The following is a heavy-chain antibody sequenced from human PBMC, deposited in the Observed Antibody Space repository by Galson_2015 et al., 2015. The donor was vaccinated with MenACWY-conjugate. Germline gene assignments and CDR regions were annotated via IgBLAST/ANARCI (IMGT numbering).Heavy chain of an antibody. CDR1: GFTFSSYW. J-gene: IGHJ6*03. CDR2: VNSDGSGT. D-gene: IGHD3-16*01. CDR3: ARSYVPGSDRKNYYMDV. Sequence: SLRLSCAASGFTFSSYWMHWVRQAPGKGLVWVSRVNSDGSGTGYADSVEGRFTISRDNAKNVLSLQMNSLKVEDTAVYYCARSYVPGSDRKNYYMDVWGRGTTVTVSS. V-gene: IGHV3-74*01.